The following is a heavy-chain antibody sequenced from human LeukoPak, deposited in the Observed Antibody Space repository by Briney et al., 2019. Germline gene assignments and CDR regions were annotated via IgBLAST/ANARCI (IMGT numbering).Heavy chain of an antibody. Sequence: SSETLSLTCTVSGGSISSSSYYWGWIRQPPGTGLEWIGSIYYSGSTYYNPSLKSRVTISVDTSKNQFSLKLSSVTAADTAVYYCARDLTVTMIVETRYFDLWGRGTLVTVSS. CDR1: GGSISSSSYY. D-gene: IGHD3-22*01. CDR2: IYYSGST. J-gene: IGHJ2*01. V-gene: IGHV4-39*07. CDR3: ARDLTVTMIVETRYFDL.